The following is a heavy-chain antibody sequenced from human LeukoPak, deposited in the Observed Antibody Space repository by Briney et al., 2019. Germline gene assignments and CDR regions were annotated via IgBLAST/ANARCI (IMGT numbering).Heavy chain of an antibody. V-gene: IGHV1-8*01. CDR1: GYTFTSYD. Sequence: ASVKVSCKASGYTFTSYDINWVRQATGQGLEWMGWMNPNSGNTGYAQKFQGRVTMTRNTSISTAYMELSSLRSEDTAVYYCARAKAFLDPYYYDSSGYAPSYHYWGQGTLVTVSS. J-gene: IGHJ4*02. D-gene: IGHD3-22*01. CDR2: MNPNSGNT. CDR3: ARAKAFLDPYYYDSSGYAPSYHY.